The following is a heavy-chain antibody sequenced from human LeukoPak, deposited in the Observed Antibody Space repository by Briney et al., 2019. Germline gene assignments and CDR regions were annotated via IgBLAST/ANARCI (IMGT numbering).Heavy chain of an antibody. V-gene: IGHV1-2*06. J-gene: IGHJ4*02. Sequence: ASVKVSCKASGYTFTGYYMHWVRQAPGQGLEWMGRINPNSGGTNYAQKVQGRVTMTRDTSISTAYMELSRLRSDDTAVYYCARDLYRIAAAGTTPFDYWGQGTLVTVSS. D-gene: IGHD6-13*01. CDR2: INPNSGGT. CDR1: GYTFTGYY. CDR3: ARDLYRIAAAGTTPFDY.